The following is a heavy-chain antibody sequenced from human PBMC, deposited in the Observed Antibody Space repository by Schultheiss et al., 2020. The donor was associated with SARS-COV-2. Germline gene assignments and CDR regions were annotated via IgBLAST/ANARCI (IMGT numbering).Heavy chain of an antibody. D-gene: IGHD1-26*01. Sequence: GGSLRLSCAASGFTFSSYEMNWVRQAPGKGLEWVSYISRSGNTMYYADSVKGRFTISRDNAKNSLFLQMNSLRAEDTAVYYCARREIGFDYWGQGTLVTVSS. CDR2: ISRSGNTM. CDR1: GFTFSSYE. CDR3: ARREIGFDY. V-gene: IGHV3-48*03. J-gene: IGHJ4*02.